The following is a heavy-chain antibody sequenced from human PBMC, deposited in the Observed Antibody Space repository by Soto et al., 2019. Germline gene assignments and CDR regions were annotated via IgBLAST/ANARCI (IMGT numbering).Heavy chain of an antibody. J-gene: IGHJ4*02. CDR2: MTSDGSTT. CDR3: ATAEVDY. Sequence: LGGSLRLSCAASGFNFGNSWMHWVRQAPGKGLEWVSRMTSDGSTTDYADSVKGRFTVSRDNGKYTLYLQMNSLRAEDTAVYYCATAEVDYWGPGTLVTVSS. V-gene: IGHV3-74*01. CDR1: GFNFGNSW.